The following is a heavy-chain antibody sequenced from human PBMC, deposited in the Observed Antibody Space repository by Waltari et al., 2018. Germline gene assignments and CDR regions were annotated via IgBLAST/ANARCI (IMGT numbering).Heavy chain of an antibody. J-gene: IGHJ4*02. CDR3: ARDYYDSSGFDY. CDR2: ISSTGSHI. CDR1: GFTFNSFT. V-gene: IGHV3-21*02. Sequence: EVQLVESGGGLVKPGGSLRLSCAASGFTFNSFTMNGVRQAPGKGLEWVSSISSTGSHISYIDSVRSRFTISRDNAQNSLYLQMNSLRAGDTAVYYCARDYYDSSGFDYWGQGTLVTVSS. D-gene: IGHD3-22*01.